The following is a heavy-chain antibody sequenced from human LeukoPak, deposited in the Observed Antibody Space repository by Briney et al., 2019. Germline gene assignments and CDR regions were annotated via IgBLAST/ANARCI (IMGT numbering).Heavy chain of an antibody. CDR1: GFTFSSYW. D-gene: IGHD6-19*01. V-gene: IGHV3-7*01. CDR2: IKQDGSEK. Sequence: GGSLRLSCAASGFTFSSYWMSWVRQAPGKGLEWVANIKQDGSEKYYVDSVKGRFTISRDNAKNSLYLQMNSLRAEDTAVYYCARRGGEQWLVHNAFDIWGQGTMVTVSS. J-gene: IGHJ3*02. CDR3: ARRGGEQWLVHNAFDI.